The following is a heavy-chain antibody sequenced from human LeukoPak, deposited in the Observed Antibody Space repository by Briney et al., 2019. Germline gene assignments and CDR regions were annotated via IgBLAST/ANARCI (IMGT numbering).Heavy chain of an antibody. D-gene: IGHD6-19*01. CDR2: FYYSEST. CDR3: ARTAGIAVAGSRQYFVY. CDR1: GGLISSSSYY. Sequence: PSETLSLTCTVSGGLISSSSYYWGWIRQPPGKGLEWIGSFYYSESTYYNPSLKSRVTISVDTSKNQLTLKLSSVTAADTAVYYCARTAGIAVAGSRQYFVYWGQGTLVTVSS. J-gene: IGHJ4*02. V-gene: IGHV4-39*01.